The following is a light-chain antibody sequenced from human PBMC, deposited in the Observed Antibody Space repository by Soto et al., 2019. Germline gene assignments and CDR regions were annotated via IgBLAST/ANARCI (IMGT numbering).Light chain of an antibody. CDR3: QQRSNWPPNT. J-gene: IGKJ4*01. V-gene: IGKV3-11*01. CDR1: QSVSSY. Sequence: EIVLTQSPATLSLSPGERATLSCRASQSVSSYLAWYQQKPGQAPRLLIYDASNRATGIPARFSGSGPGTDFTLTISSLEPEDFAVYYCQQRSNWPPNTFGGGTKVDIK. CDR2: DAS.